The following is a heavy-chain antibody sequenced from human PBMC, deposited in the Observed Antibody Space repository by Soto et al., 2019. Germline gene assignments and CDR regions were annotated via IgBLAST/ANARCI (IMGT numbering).Heavy chain of an antibody. CDR3: ARDIAAAGTGTDY. Sequence: WVCQSPGQGLEWMGWISAYNGTTNYAQKLQGRVTMTTDTSTSTAYMELRSLRSDDTAVYYCARDIAAAGTGTDYWGQGTLVTVSS. V-gene: IGHV1-18*01. CDR2: ISAYNGTT. J-gene: IGHJ4*02. D-gene: IGHD6-13*01.